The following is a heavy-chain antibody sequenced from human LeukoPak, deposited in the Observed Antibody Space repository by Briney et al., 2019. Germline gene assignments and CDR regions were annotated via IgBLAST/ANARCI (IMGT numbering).Heavy chain of an antibody. D-gene: IGHD3-22*01. Sequence: PGGSLRLSCAASGFTFSTYDMHWVRQAPGKGLEWVALISYDGIKKYYTDSVKGRFTISRDNSKKTLDLQMNSLRAEDTAVYYCARASIVVGYDGIDIWGPGTMVTVSS. V-gene: IGHV3-30*04. CDR3: ARASIVVGYDGIDI. J-gene: IGHJ3*02. CDR2: ISYDGIKK. CDR1: GFTFSTYD.